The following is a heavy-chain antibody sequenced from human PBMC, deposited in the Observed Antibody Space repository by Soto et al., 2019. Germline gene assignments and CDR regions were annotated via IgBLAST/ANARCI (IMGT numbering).Heavy chain of an antibody. Sequence: GGSLRLSCAASGFAFSDSAMHWVRQASGKGLEWIGRIRGKRGNDGTAYAASVKGRFTISRDDSKTTTYLQMNSLKIEDTAVYYCTRRRDWKFLDPLAYWGKGTLAPLSS. CDR2: IRGKRGNDGT. V-gene: IGHV3-73*01. CDR3: TRRRDWKFLDPLAY. D-gene: IGHD3-3*01. CDR1: GFAFSDSA. J-gene: IGHJ4*02.